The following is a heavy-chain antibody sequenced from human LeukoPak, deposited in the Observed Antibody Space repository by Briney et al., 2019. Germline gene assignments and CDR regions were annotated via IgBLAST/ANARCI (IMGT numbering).Heavy chain of an antibody. V-gene: IGHV3-30*02. CDR2: IRYDGRNQ. D-gene: IGHD3-22*01. CDR1: GFPFSSHG. J-gene: IGHJ4*02. Sequence: GGPLGLPWAASGFPFSSHGFHWARQPPGKGRVWVTFIRYDGRNQYYADSVKGRFTVSRDNSKNTLYLQMSSLRAEDTALYYCARDTSGYWVDYWGQGTLVTVSS. CDR3: ARDTSGYWVDY.